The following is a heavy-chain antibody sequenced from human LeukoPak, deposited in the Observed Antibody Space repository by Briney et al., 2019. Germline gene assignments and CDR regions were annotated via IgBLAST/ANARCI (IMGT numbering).Heavy chain of an antibody. CDR1: GYTFTGYY. J-gene: IGHJ4*02. D-gene: IGHD6-19*01. Sequence: ASVKVSCKASGYTFTGYYMHWVRQAPGQGLEWMGWINPNGGGTNYAQKFQGRVTMTRDTSISTAYMELSRLRSDDTAVYYCARDSSGWFGLLESYGYYFDYWGQGTLVTVSS. V-gene: IGHV1-2*02. CDR3: ARDSSGWFGLLESYGYYFDY. CDR2: INPNGGGT.